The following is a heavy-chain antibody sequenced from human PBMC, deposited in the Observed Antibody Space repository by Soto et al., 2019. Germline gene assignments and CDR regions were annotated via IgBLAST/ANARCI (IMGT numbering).Heavy chain of an antibody. CDR3: ARDLRRYSGYDLDYFDY. D-gene: IGHD5-12*01. V-gene: IGHV3-7*01. CDR1: GFTFSSYW. CDR2: IKQDGSEK. Sequence: PGGSLRLSCAASGFTFSSYWMSWVRQAPGKGLEWVANIKQDGSEKYYVDSVKGRFTISRDNAKNSLYLQMNSLRAEDTAVYYCARDLRRYSGYDLDYFDYWGQGTLVTVSS. J-gene: IGHJ4*02.